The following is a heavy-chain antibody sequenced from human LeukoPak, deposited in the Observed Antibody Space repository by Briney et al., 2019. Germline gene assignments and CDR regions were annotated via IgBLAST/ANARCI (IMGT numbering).Heavy chain of an antibody. CDR3: ARGSAAAGTLFDY. CDR1: GGTFSSYA. V-gene: IGHV1-69*05. CDR2: IIPIFGTA. Sequence: SVKVSCKASGGTFSSYAISWVRQAPGQGLEWMGGIIPIFGTANYAQKFQGRVTITTDESTSTAYMELSSLRSEDTAVYYCARGSAAAGTLFDYWGQGTLVTVSS. J-gene: IGHJ4*02. D-gene: IGHD6-13*01.